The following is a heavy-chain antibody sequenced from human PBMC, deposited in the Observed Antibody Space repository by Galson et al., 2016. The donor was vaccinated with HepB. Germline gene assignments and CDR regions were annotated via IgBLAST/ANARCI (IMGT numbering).Heavy chain of an antibody. V-gene: IGHV4-38-2*01. Sequence: SETLSLTCAVSGGSISSGFHSWNWIRQSPGKGLEWIASVDQSGRTYYNPSLKSRVTISVDTSKNQFSLKLNSLTAADTAVFYCVRSGDSGAFDFWGQGTLVTVSS. D-gene: IGHD2-21*01. J-gene: IGHJ3*01. CDR1: GGSISSGFHS. CDR3: VRSGDSGAFDF. CDR2: VDQSGRT.